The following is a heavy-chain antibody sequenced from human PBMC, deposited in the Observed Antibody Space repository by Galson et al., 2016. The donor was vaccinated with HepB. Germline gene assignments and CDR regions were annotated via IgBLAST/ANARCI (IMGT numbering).Heavy chain of an antibody. CDR1: GGSIGFYC. CDR3: AREVGRLVDY. V-gene: IGHV4-59*01. D-gene: IGHD3-10*01. Sequence: SETLSLTCTVSGGSIGFYCWGWIRQSPGKGLEWIGYACHDGGTGYNPSFKSRVTMSLDKSNKQLFLKLTSVTAADTAVYFCAREVGRLVDYWGQGTVVTVSS. CDR2: ACHDGGT. J-gene: IGHJ4*02.